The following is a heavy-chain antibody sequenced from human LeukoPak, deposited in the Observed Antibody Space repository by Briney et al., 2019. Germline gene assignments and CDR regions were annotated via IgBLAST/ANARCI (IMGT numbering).Heavy chain of an antibody. J-gene: IGHJ3*02. Sequence: GGSLRLSCAASGFTVSSNYMSWLRQAPGKGLEWVSAISGSGDSTNYADSVKGRFTISRDNSKNTLYLQMNSLRAEDTAVYYCAKTYAFDIWGQGTLVTVSS. V-gene: IGHV3-23*01. CDR2: ISGSGDST. CDR1: GFTVSSNY. CDR3: AKTYAFDI.